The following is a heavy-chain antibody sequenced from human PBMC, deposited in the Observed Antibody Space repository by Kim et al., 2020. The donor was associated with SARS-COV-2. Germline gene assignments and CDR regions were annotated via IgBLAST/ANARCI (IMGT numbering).Heavy chain of an antibody. V-gene: IGHV1-46*01. J-gene: IGHJ6*02. CDR3: ARELLGYCSSTSCYVPSYYGMDV. CDR2: INPSGGST. CDR1: GYTFTSYY. D-gene: IGHD2-2*01. Sequence: ASVKVSCKASGYTFTSYYMHWVRQAPGQGLEWMGIINPSGGSTSYAQKFQGRVTMTRDTSTSTVYMELSSLRSEDTAVYYCARELLGYCSSTSCYVPSYYGMDVWGQGTTVTVSS.